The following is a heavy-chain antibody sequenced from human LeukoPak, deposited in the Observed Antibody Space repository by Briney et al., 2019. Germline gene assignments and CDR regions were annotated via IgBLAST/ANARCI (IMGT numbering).Heavy chain of an antibody. CDR1: GFTFSGYS. CDR3: ARANPPAISFFGW. D-gene: IGHD3-9*01. V-gene: IGHV3-21*01. J-gene: IGHJ4*02. CDR2: ISGSSGSI. Sequence: GGSLRLSCAASGFTFSGYSMNWVRLAPGKGLEWVSSISGSSGSIYYADSVKGRFTISRDNAKNSLDLQMNSLRAEDTAVYYCARANPPAISFFGWWGQGTLVSVSS.